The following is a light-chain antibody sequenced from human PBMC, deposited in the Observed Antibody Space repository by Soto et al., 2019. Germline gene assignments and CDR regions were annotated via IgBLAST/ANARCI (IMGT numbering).Light chain of an antibody. CDR2: WAS. Sequence: DIVMTQSPDSLAVSLGERATINCKSSQRVLYSSSNKNYLAWYQQKPGQPPKLLIYWASTRESGVPDRFSGSGSVTDSTLTITSPQAEDVAVYYCQQYCSSPWTFGQGTKVEIK. J-gene: IGKJ1*01. V-gene: IGKV4-1*01. CDR1: QRVLYSSSNKNY. CDR3: QQYCSSPWT.